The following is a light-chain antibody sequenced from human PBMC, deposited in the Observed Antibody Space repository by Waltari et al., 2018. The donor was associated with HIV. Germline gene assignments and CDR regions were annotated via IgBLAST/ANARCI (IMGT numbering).Light chain of an antibody. Sequence: SYELTQPPSVSVSPGQTARITCSGDALPKHYAYWYQPRPGQAPVLGKYKDTERPSGIPERFSGSSSGTTATLTIIGVQAQDEADYHCQSADSNASLWVFGGGTKLTVL. CDR2: KDT. CDR1: ALPKHY. J-gene: IGLJ3*02. V-gene: IGLV3-25*03. CDR3: QSADSNASLWV.